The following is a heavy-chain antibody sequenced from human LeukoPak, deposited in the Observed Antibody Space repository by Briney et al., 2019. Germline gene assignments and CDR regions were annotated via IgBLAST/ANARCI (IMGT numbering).Heavy chain of an antibody. Sequence: GGSLRLSCAASGFTFDDYAMHWVRQARGKGLEWVSGISWNSGSIGYADSVKGRFTISRDNAKNSLYLQMNSLRAEDTALYYCAKDTAVAAAGTGYFQHWGQGTLVTVSS. D-gene: IGHD6-13*01. J-gene: IGHJ1*01. CDR3: AKDTAVAAAGTGYFQH. V-gene: IGHV3-9*01. CDR2: ISWNSGSI. CDR1: GFTFDDYA.